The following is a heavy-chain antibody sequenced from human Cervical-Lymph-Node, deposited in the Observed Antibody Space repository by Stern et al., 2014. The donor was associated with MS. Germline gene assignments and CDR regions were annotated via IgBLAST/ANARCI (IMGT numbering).Heavy chain of an antibody. CDR1: AFSISSYS. CDR2: ISGGGRHT. D-gene: IGHD3-22*01. V-gene: IGHV3-21*01. Sequence: EVQLVESGGGLVKPGGSLRLSCAASAFSISSYSLNWVRQAPGKGLEWVSFISGGGRHTYYADSVKGRFTISRDNAKNSVFLQMNSLRAEDAAVYYCARDFSTNYHDRSGYYLSHGMDVWGQGTAVTVSS. CDR3: ARDFSTNYHDRSGYYLSHGMDV. J-gene: IGHJ6*01.